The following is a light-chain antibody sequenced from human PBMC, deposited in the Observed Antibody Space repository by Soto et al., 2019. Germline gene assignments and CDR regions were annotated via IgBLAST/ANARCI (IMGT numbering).Light chain of an antibody. J-gene: IGKJ4*01. CDR2: AAS. Sequence: AIRMTQSPSSLSASTGDRVTITCRASQGIASYLAWYQQKPGKAPKLLIYAASTLQSGVPSRFSGSGSGIDFTLTISWLQSEDSATYYCQQYYNSPLTVGGGNKVDIK. CDR3: QQYYNSPLT. V-gene: IGKV1-8*01. CDR1: QGIASY.